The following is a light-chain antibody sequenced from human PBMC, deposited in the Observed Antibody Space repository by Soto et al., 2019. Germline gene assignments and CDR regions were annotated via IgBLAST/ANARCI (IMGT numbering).Light chain of an antibody. CDR3: GTWESYLSVGV. CDR1: GGDIGAYNY. CDR2: GVT. V-gene: IGLV2-14*01. J-gene: IGLJ3*02. Sequence: QSVLTQPASVSGSLGQSITLSCTGSGGDIGAYNYVSWYQQHPGKAPKLIVYGVTHRPSGVSSRFSASKSAYTASLTISALQAEDEADYYCGTWESYLSVGVFGGGTKLTVL.